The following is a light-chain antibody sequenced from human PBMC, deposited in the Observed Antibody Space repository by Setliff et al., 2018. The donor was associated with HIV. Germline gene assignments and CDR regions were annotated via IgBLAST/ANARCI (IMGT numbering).Light chain of an antibody. CDR1: SSDIGNYYL. CDR3: CTSTYV. J-gene: IGLJ1*01. V-gene: IGLV2-23*02. Sequence: QSVLTQPASVSGSPGQSITISCTGASSDIGNYYLVSWYQQHPDKAPKLMIYEVNKRPSGVSNRFSGSISGNAASLTISGLQAEDEADYYCCTSTYVFGSGTKSPS. CDR2: EVN.